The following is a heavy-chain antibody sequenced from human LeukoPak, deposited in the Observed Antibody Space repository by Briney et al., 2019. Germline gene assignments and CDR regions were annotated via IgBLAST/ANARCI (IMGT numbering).Heavy chain of an antibody. J-gene: IGHJ4*02. D-gene: IGHD5-18*01. CDR2: IIPIFGTA. CDR3: ASGIYGYEDY. V-gene: IGHV1-69*06. Sequence: SVTVSFKASAGTFSIYAISWVRQAPGQGLEWMGGIIPIFGTANYAQKFQGRVTITADKSTSTAYMELRSLRSEDTAVYYCASGIYGYEDYWGQGTLVTVSS. CDR1: AGTFSIYA.